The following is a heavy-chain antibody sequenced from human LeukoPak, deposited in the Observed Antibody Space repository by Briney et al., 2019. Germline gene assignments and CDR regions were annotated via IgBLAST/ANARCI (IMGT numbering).Heavy chain of an antibody. CDR2: IIPIFGTA. V-gene: IGHV1-69*13. D-gene: IGHD2-2*01. Sequence: ASVKVSCKASGGTLSSYAISWVRQAPGQGLEWMGGIIPIFGTANYAQKFQGRVTITADESTSTAYMELSSLRSEDTAVYYCARSPLVGDNWFDPWGQGTLVTVSS. J-gene: IGHJ5*02. CDR3: ARSPLVGDNWFDP. CDR1: GGTLSSYA.